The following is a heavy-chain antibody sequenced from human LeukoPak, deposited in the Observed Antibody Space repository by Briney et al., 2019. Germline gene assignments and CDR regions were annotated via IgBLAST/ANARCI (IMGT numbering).Heavy chain of an antibody. D-gene: IGHD6-19*01. V-gene: IGHV4-39*07. Sequence: PSETLSLTCTVSGGSISIDSYFWGWIRQSPGKGLEWIGSIYYSGSTYYSPSLKSRVTISVDTSKNHFSLRLNSVTAADTAVYYSARLSKVPGTGCFGPWGQGTLVTVSS. CDR1: GGSISIDSYF. CDR2: IYYSGST. CDR3: ARLSKVPGTGCFGP. J-gene: IGHJ5*02.